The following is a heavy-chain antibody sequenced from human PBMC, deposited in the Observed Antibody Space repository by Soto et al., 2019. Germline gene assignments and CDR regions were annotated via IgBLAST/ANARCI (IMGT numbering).Heavy chain of an antibody. CDR2: ISAGNGNR. D-gene: IGHD2-15*01. CDR1: GFTFTSYA. Sequence: ASVKVSCKTSGFTFTSYAITWVRQAPGQGLEWMGWISAGNGNRKYSQKFQGRVTITRDTSASTAYMELSSLRSEDTAVYYCARDVGGNDYWGQGTLVTVSS. CDR3: ARDVGGNDY. J-gene: IGHJ4*02. V-gene: IGHV1-3*01.